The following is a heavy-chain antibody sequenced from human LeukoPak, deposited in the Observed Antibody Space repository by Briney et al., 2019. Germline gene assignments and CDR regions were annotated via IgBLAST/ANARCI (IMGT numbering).Heavy chain of an antibody. V-gene: IGHV3-33*01. Sequence: GSSLRLSCAASGFTFSIHGMLWVRHAPGRGLEWVAVIWYDGSNKYYADSVKGRFTISRDNSKNTMYLQVNSLRAEDTAVYYCAIAGIVGLYYYYMDVWGKGTTVTVSS. CDR2: IWYDGSNK. CDR3: AIAGIVGLYYYYMDV. CDR1: GFTFSIHG. J-gene: IGHJ6*03. D-gene: IGHD2-21*01.